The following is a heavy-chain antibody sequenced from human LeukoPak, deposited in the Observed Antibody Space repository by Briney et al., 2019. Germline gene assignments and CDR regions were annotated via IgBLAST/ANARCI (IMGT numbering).Heavy chain of an antibody. CDR1: GYTFTSYP. CDR2: ITTSNGNT. V-gene: IGHV1-18*01. D-gene: IGHD4-17*01. J-gene: IGHJ4*02. Sequence: ASVKVSCKASGYTFTSYPISWVRQAPGQGLEWVGWITTSNGNTNYAQKLQGRVTMITDTSTSTAYMDLRGLRSDDTAVYYCARGYDYGDYVGDFDYWGQGTLVTVSA. CDR3: ARGYDYGDYVGDFDY.